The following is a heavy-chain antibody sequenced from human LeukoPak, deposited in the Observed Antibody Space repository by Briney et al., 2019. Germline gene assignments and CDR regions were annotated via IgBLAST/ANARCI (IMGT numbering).Heavy chain of an antibody. CDR3: ARTLERGSGWYTAFDI. D-gene: IGHD6-19*01. V-gene: IGHV3-21*01. CDR2: ISSSSSYI. Sequence: KSGGSLKLSCAASGFTFSSYSMNWVRQAPGKGLEWVSSISSSSSYIYYADSVKGRFTISRDNAKNSLYLQMNSLRAEDTAVYYCARTLERGSGWYTAFDIWGQGTMVTVSS. J-gene: IGHJ3*02. CDR1: GFTFSSYS.